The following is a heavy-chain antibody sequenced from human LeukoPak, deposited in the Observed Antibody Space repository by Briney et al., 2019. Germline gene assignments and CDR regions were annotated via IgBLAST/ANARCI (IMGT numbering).Heavy chain of an antibody. Sequence: PGGSLRLSCVASGFTFSSSAFHWVRQAPGKGLDWVALISYDGTNNYYADSVKGRFTISRDNSKKTVFLQMNSLRGEDTAAYYCAKDRSSGPHYYYGMDVWGRGTTVIVSS. CDR2: ISYDGTNN. CDR3: AKDRSSGPHYYYGMDV. J-gene: IGHJ6*02. CDR1: GFTFSSSA. V-gene: IGHV3-30*18. D-gene: IGHD6-25*01.